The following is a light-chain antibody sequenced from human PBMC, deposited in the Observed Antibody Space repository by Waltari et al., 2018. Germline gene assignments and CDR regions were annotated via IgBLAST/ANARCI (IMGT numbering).Light chain of an antibody. J-gene: IGKJ1*01. CDR3: QNHERLPAT. CDR2: AAS. V-gene: IGKV3-20*01. CDR1: QSIGKY. Sequence: EIVLTQSPGTLSLSPGERATLSCRARQSIGKYLVWYQQKPVQAPRLLIYAASSRATGVPDRFSGSGSGTDFSLTISRLEPEDFAVYYCQNHERLPATFGQGTKVEIK.